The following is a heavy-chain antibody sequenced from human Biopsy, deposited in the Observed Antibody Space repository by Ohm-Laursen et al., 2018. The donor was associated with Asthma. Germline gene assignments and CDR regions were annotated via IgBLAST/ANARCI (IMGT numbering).Heavy chain of an antibody. CDR2: IYSGGTS. CDR3: ARGDSSNWSHYYFDY. D-gene: IGHD3-22*01. Sequence: SLRLSCAASGLAVSRDHMFWVRQAPGKGLEWVSVIYSGGTSHTADSVRGRFTISRDYSKNTLYLQMHSLRAEDTAVYYCARGDSSNWSHYYFDYWSQGTLVTVSS. CDR1: GLAVSRDH. J-gene: IGHJ4*02. V-gene: IGHV3-53*01.